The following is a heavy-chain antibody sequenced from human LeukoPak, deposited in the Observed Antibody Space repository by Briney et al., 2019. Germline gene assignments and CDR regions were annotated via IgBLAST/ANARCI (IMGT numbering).Heavy chain of an antibody. D-gene: IGHD6-13*01. CDR3: AKDRSSSWYPQPFDY. CDR1: GFTFSSYG. Sequence: GGSLRLSCAASGFTFSSYGMHWVRQAPGKGLEWVAFIRYDGSNKYYADSVKGRFTISRDNSKNTLYLQMNSLRAEDTAVYYCAKDRSSSWYPQPFDYWGQGTLVTVSS. CDR2: IRYDGSNK. V-gene: IGHV3-30*02. J-gene: IGHJ4*02.